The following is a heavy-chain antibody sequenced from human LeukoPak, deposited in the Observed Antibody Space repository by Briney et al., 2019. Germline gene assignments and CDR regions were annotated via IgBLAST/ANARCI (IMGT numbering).Heavy chain of an antibody. CDR2: ISSSSSYI. J-gene: IGHJ4*02. Sequence: GGSLRLSCAASGFTVSIYNMNWVRQAPGKGLEWVSSISSSSSYIYYADSVKGRFTISRQNPKKSLYLQMNSLRAEETPVYKCARLTTTVTTPYDFWGQGTLVTVSS. CDR3: ARLTTTVTTPYDF. D-gene: IGHD4-17*01. V-gene: IGHV3-21*01. CDR1: GFTVSIYN.